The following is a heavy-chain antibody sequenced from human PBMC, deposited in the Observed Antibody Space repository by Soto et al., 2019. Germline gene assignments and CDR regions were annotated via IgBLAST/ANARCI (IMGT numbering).Heavy chain of an antibody. Sequence: QVQLVQSGAEVKKPGSSVKVSCKASGGTFSSYAISWVRQAPGQGLEWMGGIIPIFGTANYAQKFQGRVPITADESTSTAYMELSSLRSEETAVYYCARVGYCSGGSCRENWFDPWGQGTLVTVSS. CDR1: GGTFSSYA. V-gene: IGHV1-69*01. D-gene: IGHD2-15*01. CDR2: IIPIFGTA. J-gene: IGHJ5*02. CDR3: ARVGYCSGGSCRENWFDP.